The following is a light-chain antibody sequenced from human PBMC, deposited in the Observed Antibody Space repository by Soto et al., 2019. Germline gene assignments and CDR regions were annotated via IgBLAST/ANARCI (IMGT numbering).Light chain of an antibody. J-gene: IGKJ1*01. CDR3: QHYHDWPPRT. Sequence: EIVMRQSPATLSGSPGERFTLSCRASQSVSTNVAWYQQKPGQAPRLLLYGASTRATGLPARFSGSGSGTEFTLTISSLQSEDFAVYYCQHYHDWPPRTFGQGTKVDIK. CDR2: GAS. V-gene: IGKV3-15*01. CDR1: QSVSTN.